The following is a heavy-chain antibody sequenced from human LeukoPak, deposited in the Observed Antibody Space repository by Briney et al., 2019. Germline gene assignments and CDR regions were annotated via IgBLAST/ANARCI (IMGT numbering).Heavy chain of an antibody. CDR1: GGSISSRTYY. J-gene: IGHJ3*02. Sequence: SETLSLTCTVSGGSISSRTYYWGWIRQPPGKGLEWLGSIYYSGSTYYNPSLKSRVTISVDTSKNQFSLKLSSVTAADTAVYYCAIDSHDYDSSGYYYRSGAFDIWGQGTMVTVSS. D-gene: IGHD3-22*01. V-gene: IGHV4-39*07. CDR3: AIDSHDYDSSGYYYRSGAFDI. CDR2: IYYSGST.